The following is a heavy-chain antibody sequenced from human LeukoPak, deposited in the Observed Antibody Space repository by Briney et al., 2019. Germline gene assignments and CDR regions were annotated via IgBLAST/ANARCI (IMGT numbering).Heavy chain of an antibody. CDR1: GFTFSSYS. CDR3: AGAPEANYDILTGYYPYYFDY. CDR2: ISSSSYI. Sequence: GGSLRLSCAASGFTFSSYSMNWVRQAPGKGLEWVSSISSSSYIYYADSVKGRFTISRDNAKNSLYLQMNSLRAEDTAVYYCAGAPEANYDILTGYYPYYFDYWGQGTLVTVSS. V-gene: IGHV3-21*01. D-gene: IGHD3-9*01. J-gene: IGHJ4*02.